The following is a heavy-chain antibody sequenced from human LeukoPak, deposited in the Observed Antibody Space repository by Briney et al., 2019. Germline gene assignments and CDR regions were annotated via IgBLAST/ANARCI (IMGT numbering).Heavy chain of an antibody. D-gene: IGHD6-19*01. CDR2: INPNSGGT. CDR3: ARNEWLVRSWFDP. V-gene: IGHV1-2*06. Sequence: ASVKVSCKASGYTFTGYYMHWVRQAPGQGLEWMGRINPNSGGTNYAQKFQGRVTMTRDTSISTAYMELSRLRSDDTAVYYCARNEWLVRSWFDPWGQGTLVTVSS. CDR1: GYTFTGYY. J-gene: IGHJ5*02.